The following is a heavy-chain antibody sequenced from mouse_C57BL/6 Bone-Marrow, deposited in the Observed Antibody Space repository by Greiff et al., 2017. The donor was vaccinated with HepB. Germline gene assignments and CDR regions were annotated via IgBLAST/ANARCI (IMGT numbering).Heavy chain of an antibody. CDR1: GYTFTSYG. CDR3: ARFDTTVVAPYYYAMDY. J-gene: IGHJ4*01. D-gene: IGHD1-1*01. Sequence: VQLQQSGAELARPGASVKLSCKASGYTFTSYGISWVKQRTGQGLEWIGKIYPRSGNTYYNEKFKGKATLTADKSSSTAYMELRSLTSEDSAVYFCARFDTTVVAPYYYAMDYWGQGTSVTVSS. CDR2: IYPRSGNT. V-gene: IGHV1-81*01.